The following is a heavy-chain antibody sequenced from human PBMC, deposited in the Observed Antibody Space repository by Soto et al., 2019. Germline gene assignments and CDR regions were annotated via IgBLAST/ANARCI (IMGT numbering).Heavy chain of an antibody. CDR3: ARSSYYDSSGYYLQY. CDR1: GGSFSGYY. D-gene: IGHD3-22*01. CDR2: INHSGST. V-gene: IGHV4-34*01. Sequence: QVQLQQWGAGLLKPSETLSLTCAVYGGSFSGYYWSWIRQPPVKGLEWIGEINHSGSTNYNPSLKSRVTISVDTSKNQFSLKLSSVTAADTAVYYCARSSYYDSSGYYLQYWGQGNLVTVSS. J-gene: IGHJ4*02.